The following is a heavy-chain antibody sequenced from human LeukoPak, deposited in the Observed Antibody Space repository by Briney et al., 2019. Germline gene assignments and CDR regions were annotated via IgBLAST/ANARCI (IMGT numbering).Heavy chain of an antibody. CDR1: GFTFSSAW. D-gene: IGHD3-22*01. CDR2: IKSKTDGGTT. Sequence: GGSLRLSCAASGFTFSSAWMSWVRQAPGKGLEWVGRIKSKTDGGTTDYAAPVKGRFTISRDDSKNTLYLQMNSLKTEDTAVYYCTTASDSSGYYYGYWGQGTLVTVSS. V-gene: IGHV3-15*01. CDR3: TTASDSSGYYYGY. J-gene: IGHJ4*02.